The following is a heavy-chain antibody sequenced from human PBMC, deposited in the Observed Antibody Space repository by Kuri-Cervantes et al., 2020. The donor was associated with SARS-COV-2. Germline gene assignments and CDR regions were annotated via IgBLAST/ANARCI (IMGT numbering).Heavy chain of an antibody. CDR2: ITRSSVYI. CDR1: GFTFSAYT. D-gene: IGHD3-3*01. Sequence: GGSLRLSCAASGFTFSAYTLNWVRQAPGKGLEWVSSITRSSVYISYADSLKGRFTISRDNAKNSLYLQMDSLRAEDTAVYYCARVQNPKRITIFGVVIAREVYYMDVWGKGTTVTVSS. J-gene: IGHJ6*03. CDR3: ARVQNPKRITIFGVVIAREVYYMDV. V-gene: IGHV3-21*01.